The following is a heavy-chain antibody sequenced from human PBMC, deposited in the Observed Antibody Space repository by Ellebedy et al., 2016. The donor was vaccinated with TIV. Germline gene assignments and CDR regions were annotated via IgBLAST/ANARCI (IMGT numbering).Heavy chain of an antibody. CDR3: TTNGGFYGVDG. CDR2: ILHDGSNK. Sequence: PGGSLRLSCAASGFIFSNYRLYWVPQAPGKGLEGVAVILHDGSNKYYADSVRDRFIISRDNSKNTLYLQMNSLRAEDTAVYYGTTNGGFYGVDGWGQGTTVTVSS. V-gene: IGHV3-33*05. J-gene: IGHJ6*02. D-gene: IGHD2-8*01. CDR1: GFIFSNYR.